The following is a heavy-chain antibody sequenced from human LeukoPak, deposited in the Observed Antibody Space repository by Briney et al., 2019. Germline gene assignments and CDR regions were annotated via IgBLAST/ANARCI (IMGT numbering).Heavy chain of an antibody. CDR2: ITSSGGST. J-gene: IGHJ4*02. Sequence: GGSLRLSCAGSGFTFSSYAMSWVRQAPGKGLEWVSGITSSGGSTYHADSVKGRFTISRDNSKNTLFLQMSSLRAEDSAIFYCAKGSASGRPYYFDYWGQGILVTVSS. CDR1: GFTFSSYA. CDR3: AKGSASGRPYYFDY. V-gene: IGHV3-23*01. D-gene: IGHD2-15*01.